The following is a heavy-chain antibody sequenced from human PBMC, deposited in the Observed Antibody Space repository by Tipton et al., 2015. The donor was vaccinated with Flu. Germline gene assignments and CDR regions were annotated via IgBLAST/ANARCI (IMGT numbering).Heavy chain of an antibody. CDR1: GGSISSGSYY. V-gene: IGHV4-61*02. Sequence: TLSLTCTVSGGSISSGSYYWSWIRQPAGKGLEWIGRIYTSGSTNYNPSLKSRVTISVDTSKNQFSLRLNSVTAADTAVYYCARDRGFSNWFDPWGQGTLVTVSS. CDR2: IYTSGST. CDR3: ARDRGFSNWFDP. D-gene: IGHD3-10*01. J-gene: IGHJ5*02.